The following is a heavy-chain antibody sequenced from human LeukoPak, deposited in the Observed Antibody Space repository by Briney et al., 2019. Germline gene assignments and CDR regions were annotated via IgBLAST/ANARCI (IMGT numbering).Heavy chain of an antibody. Sequence: GGSLRLSCAASGFTFSISWMSWVRQAPGRGLEWVANIKQDGSETYYVDSVRGRFSISRDNAKNLLYLQMNSLRVDDTAAYYCVRALGSGTSDYWGQGTQVTVSS. CDR1: GFTFSISW. CDR3: VRALGSGTSDY. J-gene: IGHJ4*02. V-gene: IGHV3-7*01. CDR2: IKQDGSET. D-gene: IGHD1-26*01.